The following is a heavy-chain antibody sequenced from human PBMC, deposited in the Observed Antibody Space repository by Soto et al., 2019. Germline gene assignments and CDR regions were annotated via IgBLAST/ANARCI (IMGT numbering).Heavy chain of an antibody. V-gene: IGHV4-34*01. J-gene: IGHJ5*02. CDR3: ARGGGTTARGDWFDP. CDR2: INHSGST. Sequence: QVQLQQWGAGLLKPSETLSLTCAVYGGSFSGYYWSWIRQPPGKGLEWIGEINHSGSTNYTPSLKSRVTISVDTSKNQFSLKLSSVTAADTAVYYCARGGGTTARGDWFDPWGQGTLVTVSS. D-gene: IGHD1-1*01. CDR1: GGSFSGYY.